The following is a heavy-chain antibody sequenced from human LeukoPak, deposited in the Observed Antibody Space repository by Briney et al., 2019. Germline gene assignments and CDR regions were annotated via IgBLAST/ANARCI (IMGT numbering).Heavy chain of an antibody. J-gene: IGHJ3*02. V-gene: IGHV3-74*01. D-gene: IGHD4-23*01. CDR2: INTDGSST. CDR1: GFTFSGYA. CDR3: VSDVYGGSPFDI. Sequence: PGGSLRLSCAASGFTFSGYAMNWVRQAPGKGLVWVSRINTDGSSTSYADSVKGRFTISRDNAENTLYLQMNSLRAEDTAVYHCVSDVYGGSPFDIWGQGTMVTVSS.